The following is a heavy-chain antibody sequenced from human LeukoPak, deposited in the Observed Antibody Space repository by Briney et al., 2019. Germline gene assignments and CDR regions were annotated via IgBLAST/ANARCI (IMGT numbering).Heavy chain of an antibody. CDR1: GYTFSTFY. D-gene: IGHD6-19*01. CDR2: INPSGGRT. J-gene: IGHJ4*02. V-gene: IGHV1-46*01. CDR3: AGGYCEGSIEVAGHDY. Sequence: ASVKVSCKASGYTFSTFYMHWVRQAPGQGLEWMGLINPSGGRTSYTQKFQDRVTVTRDTSTNTVYMELSGLRYEDTAVYYCAGGYCEGSIEVAGHDYWGQGTLVFVSS.